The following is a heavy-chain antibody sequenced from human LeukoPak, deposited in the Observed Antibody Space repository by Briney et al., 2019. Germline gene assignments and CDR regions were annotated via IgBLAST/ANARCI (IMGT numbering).Heavy chain of an antibody. V-gene: IGHV3-23*01. Sequence: GGSLRLSCAASGFTFSSYGMSWVRQAPGKGLEWVSAISGSGGSTYYADSVKGRFTISRDNSKNTLYLQMNSLRAEDTAVYYCAKGIVLRYFDWLLPYENAFDIWGQGTMVTVSS. D-gene: IGHD3-9*01. CDR1: GFTFSSYG. CDR3: AKGIVLRYFDWLLPYENAFDI. J-gene: IGHJ3*02. CDR2: ISGSGGST.